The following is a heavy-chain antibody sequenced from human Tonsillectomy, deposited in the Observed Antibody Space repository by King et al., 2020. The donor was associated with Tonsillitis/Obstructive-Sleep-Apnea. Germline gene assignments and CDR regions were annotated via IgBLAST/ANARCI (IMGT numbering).Heavy chain of an antibody. CDR1: GGSFSGYY. J-gene: IGHJ5*02. Sequence: VQLQQWGAGLLKPSETLSLTCAVYGGSFSGYYWSWIRQPPGKGLEWIGEINHSGSTNYNPSLKSRVTISVDTSKNQFSLKLSSVTAADTAVYYCARGHNTGWFDPWGQGTLVTVSS. CDR2: INHSGST. CDR3: ARGHNTGWFDP. V-gene: IGHV4-34*01. D-gene: IGHD1-14*01.